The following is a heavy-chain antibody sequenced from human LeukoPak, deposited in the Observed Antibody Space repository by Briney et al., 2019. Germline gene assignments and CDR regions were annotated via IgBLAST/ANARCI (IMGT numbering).Heavy chain of an antibody. CDR3: ARGTLYDSSGYQRGYFDY. Sequence: GASVKVSCKASGYTFTSYGISWVRQAPGQGLEWMGWISAYNGNTNYAQKLQGRVTMTTDTSTSTAYMELRSLRSDDTAVYYSARGTLYDSSGYQRGYFDYWGQGTLVTVSS. J-gene: IGHJ4*02. D-gene: IGHD3-22*01. CDR2: ISAYNGNT. CDR1: GYTFTSYG. V-gene: IGHV1-18*01.